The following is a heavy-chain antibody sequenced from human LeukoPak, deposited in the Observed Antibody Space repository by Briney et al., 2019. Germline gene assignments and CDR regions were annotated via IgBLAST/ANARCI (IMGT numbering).Heavy chain of an antibody. J-gene: IGHJ4*02. CDR3: AKDLISSWYPGRFDC. D-gene: IGHD6-13*01. CDR2: LSVGSDAT. Sequence: GGSLRLSCAASGFTFSNYAMSWVRQAPGKGLEWVSTLSVGSDATYYADSVRGRFTVSRDNSKNTLYVQMNNLGLEDTAVYYCAKDLISSWYPGRFDCWGQGTLVTVSS. CDR1: GFTFSNYA. V-gene: IGHV3-23*01.